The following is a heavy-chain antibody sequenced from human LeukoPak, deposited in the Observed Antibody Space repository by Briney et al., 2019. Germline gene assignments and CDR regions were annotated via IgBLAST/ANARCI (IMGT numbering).Heavy chain of an antibody. D-gene: IGHD1-26*01. J-gene: IGHJ6*03. CDR1: GFTFSSYG. Sequence: PGGSLRLSCAASGFTFSSYGMHWVRQAPGKGLEWVALISYDGSNKYYADSVKGRFTISRDKSKNTLYLQMNSLRAEDTAVYYCARDFSRGSYKGRDYYMDVWGKGTTVTVSS. CDR2: ISYDGSNK. CDR3: ARDFSRGSYKGRDYYMDV. V-gene: IGHV3-30*03.